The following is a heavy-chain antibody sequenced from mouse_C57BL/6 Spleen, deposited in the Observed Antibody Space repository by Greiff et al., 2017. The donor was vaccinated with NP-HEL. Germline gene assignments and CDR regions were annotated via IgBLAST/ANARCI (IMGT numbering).Heavy chain of an antibody. J-gene: IGHJ3*01. Sequence: DVQLVESGGGLVKPGGSLKLSCAASGFTFSSYAMSWVRQTPEKRLEWVATISDGGSYTYYPDNVKGRFTSSRDNAKNNLYLQMSHLKSEDTAMYYCALDGYFWGQGTLVTVSA. CDR2: ISDGGSYT. CDR3: ALDGYF. CDR1: GFTFSSYA. V-gene: IGHV5-4*01. D-gene: IGHD2-3*01.